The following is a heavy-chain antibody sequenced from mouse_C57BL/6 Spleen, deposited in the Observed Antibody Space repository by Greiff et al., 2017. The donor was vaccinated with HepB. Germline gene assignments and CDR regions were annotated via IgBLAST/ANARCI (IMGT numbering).Heavy chain of an antibody. Sequence: VQLQQSGAELVRPGSSVKLSCKASGYTFTSYWMDWVKQRPGQGLEWIGNIYPSDSETHYNQKFKDKATLTVDKSSSTAYMQLSSLTSEDSAVYYGAREEGGAWFAYWGQGTLVTVSA. CDR1: GYTFTSYW. V-gene: IGHV1-61*01. J-gene: IGHJ3*01. CDR3: AREEGGAWFAY. CDR2: IYPSDSET.